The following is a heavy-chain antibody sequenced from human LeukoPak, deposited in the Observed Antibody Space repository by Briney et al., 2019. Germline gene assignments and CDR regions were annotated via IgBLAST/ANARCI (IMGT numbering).Heavy chain of an antibody. D-gene: IGHD5-12*01. J-gene: IGHJ4*02. V-gene: IGHV3-23*01. CDR3: AKGGRGFSAYDFDY. CDR2: IIVSDDST. Sequence: PGASLRLSCAAAGFTFNRYAMSWVRQAAGKGLGWVSTIIVSDDSTYYADSVKGRFTISRDNSKNTLNLQMNSLRAEDTDVYYCAKGGRGFSAYDFDYWGQGTLVTVSS. CDR1: GFTFNRYA.